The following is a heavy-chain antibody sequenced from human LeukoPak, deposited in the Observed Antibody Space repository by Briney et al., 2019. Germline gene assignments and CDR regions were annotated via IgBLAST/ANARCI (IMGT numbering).Heavy chain of an antibody. V-gene: IGHV3-66*02. CDR1: GLDFSTMW. Sequence: GGSLRLSCAASGLDFSTMWMNWVRQAPGKGLEWVSVIASDDRTHYADSVKGRFTISRDDAKNTVSLQMSSLRVEDTALYYCAKDLHNYGMDVWGQGTTVTVSS. J-gene: IGHJ6*02. CDR3: AKDLHNYGMDV. CDR2: IASDDRT.